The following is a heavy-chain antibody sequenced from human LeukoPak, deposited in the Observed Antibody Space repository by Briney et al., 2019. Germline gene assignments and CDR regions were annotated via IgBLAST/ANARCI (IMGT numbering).Heavy chain of an antibody. CDR2: INHSGST. V-gene: IGHV4-34*01. D-gene: IGHD6-13*01. J-gene: IGHJ4*02. CDR3: ARVGIAAAGTHEIDY. Sequence: SETLSLTCAVYGGSFSGYYWSWIRQPPGKGLEWIGEINHSGSTNYNPSLKSRATISVDTSKNQFSLKLSSVTAADTAVYYCARVGIAAAGTHEIDYWGQGTLVTVSS. CDR1: GGSFSGYY.